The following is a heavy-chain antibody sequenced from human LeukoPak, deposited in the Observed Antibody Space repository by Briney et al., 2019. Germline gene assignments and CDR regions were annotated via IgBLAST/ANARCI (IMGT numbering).Heavy chain of an antibody. CDR3: ARALYCSGGSCYSFDY. CDR1: GFTFSSYA. V-gene: IGHV3-23*01. CDR2: ISGSGGST. Sequence: GSLRLSCAASGFTFSSYAMSWVRQAPGKGLEWVSAISGSGGSTYYADSVKGRFTISRDNSKNTLYLQMNSLRAEDTAVYYCARALYCSGGSCYSFDYWGQGTLVTVSS. J-gene: IGHJ4*02. D-gene: IGHD2-15*01.